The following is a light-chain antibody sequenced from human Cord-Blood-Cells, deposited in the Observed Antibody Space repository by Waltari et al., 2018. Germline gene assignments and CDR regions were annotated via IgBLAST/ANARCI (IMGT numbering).Light chain of an antibody. CDR2: EGS. J-gene: IGLJ1*01. CDR1: SSDVGSYNL. V-gene: IGLV2-23*01. CDR3: CSYAGSSTYV. Sequence: QSALTQPASVSGSPGQSITISCTGTSSDVGSYNLVSWYQQHPGKAPKLMIYEGSKRSAGFSNRFDGSKCGNTASLTISGLQAEDEADYYCCSYAGSSTYVFGTGTKVTVL.